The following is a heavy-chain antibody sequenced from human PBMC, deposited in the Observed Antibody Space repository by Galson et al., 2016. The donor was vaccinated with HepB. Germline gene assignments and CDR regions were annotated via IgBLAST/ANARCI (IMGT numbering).Heavy chain of an antibody. V-gene: IGHV4-31*03. J-gene: IGHJ6*02. D-gene: IGHD3-10*01. Sequence: TLSLTCTVSGGSIRSGGYFWNWIRQHPGKGLEWIGNIYHSGSTYYNPSLKSRATISLDTSNNQFSLRLTSVTAADTAVYHCARVEITMVRGVPYYTYGMDVWGQGTTVTVSS. CDR2: IYHSGST. CDR3: ARVEITMVRGVPYYTYGMDV. CDR1: GGSIRSGGYF.